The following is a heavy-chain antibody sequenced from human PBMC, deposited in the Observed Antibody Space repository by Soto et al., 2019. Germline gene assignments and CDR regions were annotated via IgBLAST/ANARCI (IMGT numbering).Heavy chain of an antibody. V-gene: IGHV2-5*02. D-gene: IGHD2-21*02. CDR2: IYWDDDK. CDR3: AHRQTYCGGNCYSGFDY. CDR1: GFSLSTSGVG. J-gene: IGHJ4*02. Sequence: QITLKESGPTLVKPTQTLPLTCTFSGFSLSTSGVGVGWIRQPPGKALEWLALIYWDDDKRYSPSLKSKLTITKDTSKNQVVLTMTNMDPVDTATYYCAHRQTYCGGNCYSGFDYWGQGTLVTVSS.